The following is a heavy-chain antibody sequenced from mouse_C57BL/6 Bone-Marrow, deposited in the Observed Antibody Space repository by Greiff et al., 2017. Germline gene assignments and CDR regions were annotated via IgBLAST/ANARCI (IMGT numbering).Heavy chain of an antibody. Sequence: VQLQQSGAELARPGASVKLSCKASGYTFTSYGISWVKQRTGQGLEWIGESYPRSGNTYYNEKFKGKAILTADKSSSTAYMELRSLTSEDSAVYFCARRVPGGYFDVWGTGTTVTVSS. CDR3: ARRVPGGYFDV. CDR1: GYTFTSYG. CDR2: SYPRSGNT. J-gene: IGHJ1*03. D-gene: IGHD2-14*01. V-gene: IGHV1-81*01.